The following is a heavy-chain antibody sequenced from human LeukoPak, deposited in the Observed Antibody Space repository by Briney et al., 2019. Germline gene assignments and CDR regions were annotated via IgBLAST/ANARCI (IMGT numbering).Heavy chain of an antibody. CDR2: IYYSGST. J-gene: IGHJ5*02. CDR3: ARGAHKSFIRKEIRWFDP. CDR1: GGSISSYY. Sequence: SETLSLPCTVPGGSISSYYWSWIRQPPGEGLEWIGYIYYSGSTNYNPPLKSRVTISVDTSKNQFSLKLSSVTAADTAVYYCARGAHKSFIRKEIRWFDPWGQGTLVTVSS. V-gene: IGHV4-59*01. D-gene: IGHD5-24*01.